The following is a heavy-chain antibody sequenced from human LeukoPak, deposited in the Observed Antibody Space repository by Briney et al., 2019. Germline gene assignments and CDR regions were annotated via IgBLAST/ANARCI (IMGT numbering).Heavy chain of an antibody. CDR2: MYSGGDT. Sequence: AGSLRLSCAASGFTVSSNHMSWVRQAPGKGLECVSVMYSGGDTYYADSVKGRFTFSRDNSKNTLYLQMNSLRAEDTAVYYCARVWEISFDSWGQGSLVTVSA. CDR3: ARVWEISFDS. V-gene: IGHV3-53*01. D-gene: IGHD3-16*02. CDR1: GFTVSSNH. J-gene: IGHJ4*02.